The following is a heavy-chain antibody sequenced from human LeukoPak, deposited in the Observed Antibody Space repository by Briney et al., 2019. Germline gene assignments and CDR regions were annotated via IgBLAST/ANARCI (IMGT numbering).Heavy chain of an antibody. D-gene: IGHD5-12*01. CDR1: GGSISSGGYY. J-gene: IGHJ4*02. Sequence: SETLSLTCTVSGGSISSGGYYWSWSRQHPGKGLECIGYIYYSGSTYYNPSLKSRVTISVDTSKNQFSLKLSSVTAADTAVYYCARGLYSGYDQSFDYWGQATLVTVSS. CDR3: ARGLYSGYDQSFDY. CDR2: IYYSGST. V-gene: IGHV4-31*03.